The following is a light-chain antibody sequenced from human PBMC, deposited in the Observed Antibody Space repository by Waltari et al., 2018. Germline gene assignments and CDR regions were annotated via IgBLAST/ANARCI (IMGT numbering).Light chain of an antibody. CDR3: QHYNNLPLT. Sequence: EIVMTQSPATLSVSPGEGATLSCRASQNVASNLAWYQQKSGQAPRLLIYGASTRATGIPARFSGSGSGTEFARTISSLQSEDSAVYYCQHYNNLPLTFGGGTKVEI. J-gene: IGKJ4*01. CDR1: QNVASN. CDR2: GAS. V-gene: IGKV3-15*01.